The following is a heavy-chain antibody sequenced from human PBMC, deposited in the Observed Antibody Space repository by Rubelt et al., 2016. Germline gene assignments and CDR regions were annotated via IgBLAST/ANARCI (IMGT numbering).Heavy chain of an antibody. J-gene: IGHJ5*02. CDR1: GFTFSSYA. V-gene: IGHV3-23*01. Sequence: GGLVQPGGSLRLSCAASGFTFSSYAMSWVRQAPGQGLEWVSGISGSGGNTYYADSVKGRFTISRDNAKNTLYLQMNSLRAEDTAVYYCAREGVNYYDSNGSSGWFDPWGQGTLVTVSS. D-gene: IGHD3-22*01. CDR3: AREGVNYYDSNGSSGWFDP. CDR2: ISGSGGNT.